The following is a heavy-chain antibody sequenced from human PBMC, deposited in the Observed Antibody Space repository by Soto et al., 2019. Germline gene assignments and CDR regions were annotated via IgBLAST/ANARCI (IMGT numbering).Heavy chain of an antibody. CDR1: GFTFSNYD. D-gene: IGHD2-15*01. CDR3: AMDLYGGSPRFDY. Sequence: GGSLRLSCSASGFTFSNYDMVWVRQAPGKGLEYISAITSHGRITYYADSVKGRFTISRDNSKNTLSLQMSSLRGDDTAMYYCAMDLYGGSPRFDYWGQGTLVTVSS. V-gene: IGHV3-64D*06. CDR2: ITSHGRIT. J-gene: IGHJ4*02.